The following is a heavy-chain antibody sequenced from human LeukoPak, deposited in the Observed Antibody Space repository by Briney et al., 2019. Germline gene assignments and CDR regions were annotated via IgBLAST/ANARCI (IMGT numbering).Heavy chain of an antibody. CDR1: GFTFSSYG. CDR3: AKDQLADKIAARPDY. D-gene: IGHD6-6*01. Sequence: GRSLRLSCAASGFTFSSYGMHWVRQAPGKGLEWVAVISYDGSNKYYADSVKGRFTISRDNSKNTLYLQMNSLRAEDTAVYYCAKDQLADKIAARPDYWGQGTLVTVSS. CDR2: ISYDGSNK. V-gene: IGHV3-30*18. J-gene: IGHJ4*02.